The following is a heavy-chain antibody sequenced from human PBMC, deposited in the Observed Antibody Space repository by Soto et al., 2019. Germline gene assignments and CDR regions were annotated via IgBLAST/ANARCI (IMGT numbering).Heavy chain of an antibody. D-gene: IGHD3-22*01. Sequence: QLQLQESGSGLVKPSQTLSLTCAVSGGSISSGDYSWSWIRQPPGKGLEWSGYIYHSGSTYYNPSLTSRVTLSVDRSKNQFCLKLSSVTAADTAVYYCAGSGYYPTDFDYWGQGTLVTVSS. CDR2: IYHSGST. V-gene: IGHV4-30-2*01. CDR1: GGSISSGDYS. CDR3: AGSGYYPTDFDY. J-gene: IGHJ4*02.